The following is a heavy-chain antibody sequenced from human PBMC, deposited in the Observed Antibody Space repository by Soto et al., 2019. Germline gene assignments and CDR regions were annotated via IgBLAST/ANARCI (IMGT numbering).Heavy chain of an antibody. Sequence: EVQLVETGGGLIQPGGSLRLSCAASGFTVSNTYMTWVRQPPGKGLECVSVIFTAGGTNYADSVQGRFIISRDNSKNTLYLQMNSLRAEDTAVYYCARALPVAKGGFDPWGQGTLVTVSS. J-gene: IGHJ5*02. D-gene: IGHD2-2*01. CDR2: IFTAGGT. CDR3: ARALPVAKGGFDP. CDR1: GFTVSNTY. V-gene: IGHV3-53*02.